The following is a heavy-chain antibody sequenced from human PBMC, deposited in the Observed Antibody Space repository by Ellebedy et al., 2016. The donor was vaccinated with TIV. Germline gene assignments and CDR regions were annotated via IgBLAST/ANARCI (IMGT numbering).Heavy chain of an antibody. CDR3: AKGGHSYGDYGYFQY. Sequence: PGGSLRLSCAASGFTFSSYAMSWVRQAPGKGLEWVSAISGSGGSTYYADSAKGRFTISRDNSKNTLYLQMNSLTAEDTAVYYCAKGGHSYGDYGYFQYWGQGTLVTVSS. J-gene: IGHJ1*01. V-gene: IGHV3-23*01. CDR1: GFTFSSYA. CDR2: ISGSGGST. D-gene: IGHD4-17*01.